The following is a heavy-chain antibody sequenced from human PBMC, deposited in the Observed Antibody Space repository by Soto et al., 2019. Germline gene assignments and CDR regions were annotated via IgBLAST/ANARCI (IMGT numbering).Heavy chain of an antibody. CDR3: ARALYEDRTTISSWYYYYYGMDV. Sequence: GASVKVSCKASGYTFTGYYIHWVRQAPGQGLEWMGWINPNSGGTNYAQKFQGWVTMTRDTSISTAYMELSRLRSDDTAVYYCARALYEDRTTISSWYYYYYGMDVWGQGTTVTVSS. CDR1: GYTFTGYY. CDR2: INPNSGGT. D-gene: IGHD6-13*01. J-gene: IGHJ6*02. V-gene: IGHV1-2*04.